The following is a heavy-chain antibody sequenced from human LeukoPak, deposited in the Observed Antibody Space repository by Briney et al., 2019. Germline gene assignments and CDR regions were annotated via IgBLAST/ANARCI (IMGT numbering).Heavy chain of an antibody. D-gene: IGHD2/OR15-2a*01. CDR1: GFTFSDYY. J-gene: IGHJ6*02. CDR2: ISTSGSTI. Sequence: PGGSLRLSCAASGFTFSDYYMSWIRQAPGKGLEWVSYISTSGSTIYYADSVKGRFTISRDKSKKTLYLQMNSLRAEDTAIYYCAKDVEVFYVLTDFSPYGMDVWGQGTTVTVSS. V-gene: IGHV3-11*01. CDR3: AKDVEVFYVLTDFSPYGMDV.